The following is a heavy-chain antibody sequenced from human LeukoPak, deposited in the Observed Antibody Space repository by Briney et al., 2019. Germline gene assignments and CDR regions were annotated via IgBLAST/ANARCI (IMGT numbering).Heavy chain of an antibody. CDR1: GGSISSYY. CDR2: IYYSGST. Sequence: SETLSLTCTVSGGSISSYYWSWIRQRPGKGLEGIGYIYYSGSTNYNSSLKSRVTISVDTSKNQFSLKLSSVTAADTAVYYCARDTYYYDSSGYRPLDYWGQGTLVTVSS. CDR3: ARDTYYYDSSGYRPLDY. D-gene: IGHD3-22*01. V-gene: IGHV4-59*01. J-gene: IGHJ4*02.